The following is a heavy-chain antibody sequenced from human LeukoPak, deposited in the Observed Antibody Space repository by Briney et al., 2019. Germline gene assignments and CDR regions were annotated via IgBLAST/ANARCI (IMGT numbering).Heavy chain of an antibody. CDR3: ARDRLGVHDAFDI. J-gene: IGHJ3*02. Sequence: GGSLRLSCAASGITFTSYAMCWVRQAPGKGLVWVSRINSDGSSTSYADSVKGRFTISRDNAKNTLYLQMNSLRAEDTAVYYCARDRLGVHDAFDIWGQGTMVTVSS. CDR1: GITFTSYA. D-gene: IGHD2-2*01. CDR2: INSDGSST. V-gene: IGHV3-74*01.